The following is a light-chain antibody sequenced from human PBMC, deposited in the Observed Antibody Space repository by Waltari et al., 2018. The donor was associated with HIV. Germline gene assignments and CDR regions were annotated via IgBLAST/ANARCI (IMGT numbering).Light chain of an antibody. CDR1: SSNTGTGSA. V-gene: IGLV1-40*01. CDR3: QSYDSRLSGSV. Sequence: QSALTPPPSVSGAPGQRVTIPCPGTSSNTGTGSAVHWYQQLPGTAPKLLIYGNSYRPSGGPDRFSGSKSGTSASLAITGLQAEDEADYYCQSYDSRLSGSVFGGGTKLTVL. J-gene: IGLJ3*02. CDR2: GNS.